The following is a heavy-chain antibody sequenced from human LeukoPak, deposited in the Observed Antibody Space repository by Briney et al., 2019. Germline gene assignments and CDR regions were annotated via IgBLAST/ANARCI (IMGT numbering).Heavy chain of an antibody. CDR1: GFTFSDYY. Sequence: GGSLRLSCAASGFTFSDYYMSWIRQAPGKGLEWVANIKQDGSEKYYVDSVKGRFTISRDNAKNSLYLQMNSLRAEDTAVYYCARGLQWFLDYWGQGTLVTVSS. V-gene: IGHV3-7*04. D-gene: IGHD3-3*01. J-gene: IGHJ4*02. CDR3: ARGLQWFLDY. CDR2: IKQDGSEK.